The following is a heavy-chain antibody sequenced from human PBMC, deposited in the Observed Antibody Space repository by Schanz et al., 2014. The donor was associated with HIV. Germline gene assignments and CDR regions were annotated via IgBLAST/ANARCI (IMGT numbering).Heavy chain of an antibody. J-gene: IGHJ6*02. CDR2: ISWSGRNR. Sequence: EVQLVESGGGSVQPGRSLRLSCKASGFTFDDCAMHWVRQVPQKGLEWVSGISWSGRNRGYADSVRGRFTISRDNSKNTLHLQMSSLRTEDSAVYYCAKGDWAHKVTTGVDVWGQGTTVIVS. CDR3: AKGDWAHKVTTGVDV. D-gene: IGHD4-17*01. V-gene: IGHV3-9*01. CDR1: GFTFDDCA.